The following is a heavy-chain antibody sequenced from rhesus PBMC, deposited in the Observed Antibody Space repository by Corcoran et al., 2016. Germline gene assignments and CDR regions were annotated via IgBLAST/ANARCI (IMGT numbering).Heavy chain of an antibody. D-gene: IGHD2-8*01. CDR2: INGAGGLT. CDR3: AKGYCGGGVCYGLDS. Sequence: EVQLVESGGGLVQPGGSLRLSCAASGFTFSSYGMSWVRQAPGKGLEWISAINGAGGLTYYADSVQGRFTISSDDSNDTLSLQRSGLRAEDTAVYYCAKGYCGGGVCYGLDSWGQGVVVTVSS. J-gene: IGHJ6*01. CDR1: GFTFSSYG. V-gene: IGHV3S5*01.